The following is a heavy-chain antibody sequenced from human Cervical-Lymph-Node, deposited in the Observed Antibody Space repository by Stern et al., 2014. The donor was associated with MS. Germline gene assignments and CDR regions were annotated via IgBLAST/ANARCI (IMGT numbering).Heavy chain of an antibody. CDR3: AARRH. Sequence: QVQLEESGGDLVKPGGSLKLSCAASGFTFSDYYMSWIRQAPGKGLEWISYISTESTYTNYAVSVRGRFTISRDDAKNSLYLQMNGLRAEDTAVYYCAARRHWGQGTLVSVSS. CDR1: GFTFSDYY. CDR2: ISTESTYT. V-gene: IGHV3-11*06. J-gene: IGHJ4*02. D-gene: IGHD1-14*01.